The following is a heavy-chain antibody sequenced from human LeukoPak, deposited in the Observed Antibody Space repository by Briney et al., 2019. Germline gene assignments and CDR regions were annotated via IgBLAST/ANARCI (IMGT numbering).Heavy chain of an antibody. V-gene: IGHV1-69*13. CDR3: ARALGRYIVATIIGY. Sequence: SVKVSCKASGGTFNSYAISWVRQAPGQGLEWMGGIIPIFGTANYAQKFQGRVTITADESTSTAYMELSSLRSEDTAVYYFARALGRYIVATIIGYWGQGTLVTVSS. CDR1: GGTFNSYA. D-gene: IGHD5-12*01. J-gene: IGHJ4*02. CDR2: IIPIFGTA.